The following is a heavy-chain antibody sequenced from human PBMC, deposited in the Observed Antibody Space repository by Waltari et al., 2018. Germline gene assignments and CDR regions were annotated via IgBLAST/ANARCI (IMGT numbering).Heavy chain of an antibody. V-gene: IGHV1-69*13. CDR3: ARTTLDAFDI. CDR1: GGTFSSYA. J-gene: IGHJ3*02. Sequence: QVQLVQSGAEVKKPGSSVKVSCKASGGTFSSYAISWVRQAPGQGLEWMGRIIPIFGTANYAQKFEGRVMSTADKSTSTAYMELSSLRSEDTAGYYCARTTLDAFDIWGQGTMVTVSS. CDR2: IIPIFGTA.